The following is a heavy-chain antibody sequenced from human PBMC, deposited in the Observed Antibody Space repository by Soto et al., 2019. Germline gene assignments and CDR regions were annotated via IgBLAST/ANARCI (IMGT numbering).Heavy chain of an antibody. Sequence: SETLSLTCAVYGGSFSGYYWSWIRQPPGKGLEWIGEINHSGSTNYNPSLKSRVTISVDTSKNQFSLKLSSVTAADTAVYYCARWSRWLDYWGQGTLVTVSS. V-gene: IGHV4-34*01. CDR3: ARWSRWLDY. D-gene: IGHD4-17*01. CDR2: INHSGST. J-gene: IGHJ4*02. CDR1: GGSFSGYY.